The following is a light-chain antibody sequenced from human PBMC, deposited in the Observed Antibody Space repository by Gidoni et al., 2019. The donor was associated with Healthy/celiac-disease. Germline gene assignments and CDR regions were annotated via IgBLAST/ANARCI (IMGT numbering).Light chain of an antibody. V-gene: IGKV3-11*01. CDR1: QSVSSY. J-gene: IGKJ1*01. Sequence: EIVLTQSPATMSLSPGEGATLACRASQSVSSYLACYQQKPGQAPRLLIYNASNRSTGIPATCSGSGSGTDFTLTISSLGPEDFAVYYCQQRSNWPPWTFGQGTKVEIK. CDR3: QQRSNWPPWT. CDR2: NAS.